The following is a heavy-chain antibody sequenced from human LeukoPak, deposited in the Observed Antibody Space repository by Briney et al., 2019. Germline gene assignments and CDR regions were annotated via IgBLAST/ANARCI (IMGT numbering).Heavy chain of an antibody. V-gene: IGHV4-61*01. J-gene: IGHJ4*02. CDR2: IYYSGST. CDR3: ARDDERYSSSGGY. Sequence: SETLSLTCTVSGGSVSSGSYYWSWIRQPPGTGLEWIGYIYYSGSTNYNPSLKSRVTISVDSSKNQFSLKLSSVTAADTAVYYCARDDERYSSSGGYWGQGTLVTVSS. CDR1: GGSVSSGSYY. D-gene: IGHD6-13*01.